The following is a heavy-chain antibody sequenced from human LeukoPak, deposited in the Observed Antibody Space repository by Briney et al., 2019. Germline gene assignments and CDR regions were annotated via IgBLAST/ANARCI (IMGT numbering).Heavy chain of an antibody. J-gene: IGHJ4*02. CDR2: INIHGTST. CDR3: ARGRNTSPDY. CDR1: GFNLSSYW. V-gene: IGHV3-74*01. Sequence: GGSLRLSCAASGFNLSSYWMHWVRQAPGKGLVWVSRINIHGTSTTYADSVKGRFTISRDNAKNTLYLQMNSLRAEDTAVYYCARGRNTSPDYWGQGTLVTVSS. D-gene: IGHD2/OR15-2a*01.